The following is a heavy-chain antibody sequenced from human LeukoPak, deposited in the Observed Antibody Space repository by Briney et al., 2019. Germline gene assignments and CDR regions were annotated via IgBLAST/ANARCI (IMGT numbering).Heavy chain of an antibody. D-gene: IGHD3-3*01. CDR2: INHSGST. CDR1: GGSFSDYD. Sequence: SETLSLTCAVYGGSFSDYDWSWIRQPPGKGLEWIGEINHSGSTNYNPSLKSRVTISVDTSKNQFSLKLSSVTAADTAVYYCATGWSGYYWTTWGQGTLVAVSS. CDR3: ATGWSGYYWTT. V-gene: IGHV4-34*01. J-gene: IGHJ5*02.